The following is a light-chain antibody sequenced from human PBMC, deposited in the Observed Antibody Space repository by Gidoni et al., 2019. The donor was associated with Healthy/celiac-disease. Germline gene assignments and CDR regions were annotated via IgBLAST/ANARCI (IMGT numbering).Light chain of an antibody. V-gene: IGKV1-33*01. CDR3: QQYDNLQYT. Sequence: DIQMTQSPSSLSASVGDRVTITCQASQDISNYLNWYQQKPGKAPKLLIYDASNLETGVPSRFSGSGSGTEFTFTISSLQPEDIATYYCQQYDNLQYTFGQGTKLEIK. CDR1: QDISNY. CDR2: DAS. J-gene: IGKJ2*01.